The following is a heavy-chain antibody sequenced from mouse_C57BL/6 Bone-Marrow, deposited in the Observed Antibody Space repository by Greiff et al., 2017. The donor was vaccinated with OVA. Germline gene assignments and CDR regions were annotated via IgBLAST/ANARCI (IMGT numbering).Heavy chain of an antibody. CDR2: IRLKSDNYAT. J-gene: IGHJ1*03. CDR3: TVSSNYVSFDV. D-gene: IGHD2-5*01. Sequence: EVMLVESGGGLVQPGGSMKLSCVASGFTFSNYWMNWVRQSPETGLEWVAQIRLKSDNYATHYAESVKGRFTISRDDSKSSVYLQMNNLRAEDTVIYYCTVSSNYVSFDVWGTGTTVTVSS. CDR1: GFTFSNYW. V-gene: IGHV6-3*01.